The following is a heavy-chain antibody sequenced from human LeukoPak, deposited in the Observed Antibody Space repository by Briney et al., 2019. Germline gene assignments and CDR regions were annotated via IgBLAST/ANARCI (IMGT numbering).Heavy chain of an antibody. CDR1: GFTLSSYS. D-gene: IGHD1-26*01. CDR3: ATKEVGPTKPFDY. CDR2: ISSDSSHI. V-gene: IGHV3-21*01. Sequence: PGGSLRLSCVVSGFTLSSYSMNWVRQAPGKGLEWVSSISSDSSHIFYADSMRGRFTVSRDNAKNSLYLQMNSLRAEDTAMYYCATKEVGPTKPFDYWGQGTLVTVSS. J-gene: IGHJ4*02.